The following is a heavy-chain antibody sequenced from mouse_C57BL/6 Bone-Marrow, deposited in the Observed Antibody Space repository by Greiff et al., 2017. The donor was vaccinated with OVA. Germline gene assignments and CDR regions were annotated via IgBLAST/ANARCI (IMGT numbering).Heavy chain of an antibody. CDR1: GFTFTSYG. CDR3: AITTLSDV. Sequence: EVKLMESGGDLVKPGGSLKLSCAASGFTFTSYGMSWVRQTPDKRLEWVATICRGGSYTYYPDSVKGRFTISRDNAKKTLYLQMSSLKDEDTAMYYCAITTLSDVWGTGTTVTVSS. V-gene: IGHV5-6*01. D-gene: IGHD1-1*01. CDR2: ICRGGSYT. J-gene: IGHJ1*03.